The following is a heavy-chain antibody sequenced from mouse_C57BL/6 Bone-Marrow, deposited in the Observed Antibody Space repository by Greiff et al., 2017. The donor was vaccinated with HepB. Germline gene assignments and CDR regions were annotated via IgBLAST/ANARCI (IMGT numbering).Heavy chain of an antibody. CDR2: SYPGSGST. V-gene: IGHV1-55*01. Sequence: QVQLQQPGAELVKPGASVKMSCKASGYTFTSYWITWVKQRPGQGLEWIGDSYPGSGSTNYNEKFKSKATLTVDTSSSTAYMQLSSLTSEDSAVYYCAIYSNYVAWFAYWGQGTLVTVSA. D-gene: IGHD2-5*01. CDR1: GYTFTSYW. CDR3: AIYSNYVAWFAY. J-gene: IGHJ3*01.